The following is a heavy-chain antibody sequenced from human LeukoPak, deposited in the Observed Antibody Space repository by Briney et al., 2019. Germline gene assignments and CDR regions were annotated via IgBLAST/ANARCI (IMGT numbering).Heavy chain of an antibody. D-gene: IGHD1-26*01. CDR2: GDPRNGGT. J-gene: IGHJ4*02. CDR1: AYTFTDYY. V-gene: IGHV1-2*02. CDR3: TKIEIYGSHWDFDS. Sequence: ASVTLSCTPSAYTFTDYYTHWARQARGQGLEWMGWGDPRNGGTHYAQRLQGRDSMTSDTSTSTAYMELTSLTSDATATYYCTKIEIYGSHWDFDSGGKETLVTVSS.